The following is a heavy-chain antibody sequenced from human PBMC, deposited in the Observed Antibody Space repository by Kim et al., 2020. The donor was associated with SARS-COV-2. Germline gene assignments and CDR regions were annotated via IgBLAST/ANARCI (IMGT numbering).Heavy chain of an antibody. D-gene: IGHD3-3*01. CDR2: IYYSGGT. CDR1: GGSISNYY. V-gene: IGHV4-59*12. CDR3: ARGAGEWSLGGWFDP. Sequence: SETLSLTCTVSGGSISNYYWSWIRQPPGKGLEWIGYIYYSGGTNYNPSLKSRVTISVDTSKNQFSLKLSSVTAADTAVYYCARGAGEWSLGGWFDPWGQGTLVTVSS. J-gene: IGHJ5*02.